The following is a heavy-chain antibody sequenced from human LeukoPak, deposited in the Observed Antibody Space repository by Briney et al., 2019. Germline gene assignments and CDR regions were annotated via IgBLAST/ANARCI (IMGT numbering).Heavy chain of an antibody. V-gene: IGHV4-34*01. Sequence: SETLSLTCAVYGGSFSGYYWSWIRQPPGKGLEWIGEINHSGSTNYNPSLKSRVTISVDTSKNQFSLRLSSVTAADTAVYYCASAISTVVVPAATNWFDPWGQGTLVTVSS. D-gene: IGHD2-2*01. CDR3: ASAISTVVVPAATNWFDP. CDR2: INHSGST. CDR1: GGSFSGYY. J-gene: IGHJ5*02.